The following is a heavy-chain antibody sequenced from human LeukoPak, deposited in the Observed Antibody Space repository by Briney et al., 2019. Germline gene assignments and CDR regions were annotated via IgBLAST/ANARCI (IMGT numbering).Heavy chain of an antibody. CDR1: GGSFSGYY. Sequence: PSETRSLTCAVYGGSFSGYYWSWIRQPPGKGLEWIGEINHSGSTNYNPSLKSRVTISVDTSKNQFSLKLSSVTAADTAVYYCARWDLRGFDDYWGQGTLVTVSS. CDR3: ARWDLRGFDDY. J-gene: IGHJ4*02. D-gene: IGHD1-26*01. V-gene: IGHV4-34*01. CDR2: INHSGST.